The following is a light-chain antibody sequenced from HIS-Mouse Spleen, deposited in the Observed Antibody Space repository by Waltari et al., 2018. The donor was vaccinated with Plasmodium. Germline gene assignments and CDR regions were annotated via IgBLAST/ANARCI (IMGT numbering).Light chain of an antibody. CDR2: GAS. J-gene: IGKJ1*01. CDR1: QSVSSN. V-gene: IGKV3-15*01. Sequence: EIVMTQSPATLSVSPGERATLSCRASQSVSSNLAWYQQKPGQAPRLLIYGASTRATGIAARFSGSGSGTEFTLIISNLQSEDFAVYYCQQYNNWTAWTFGQGTKVEIK. CDR3: QQYNNWTAWT.